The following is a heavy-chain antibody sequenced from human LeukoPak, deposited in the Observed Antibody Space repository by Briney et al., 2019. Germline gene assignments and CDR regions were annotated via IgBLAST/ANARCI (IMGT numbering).Heavy chain of an antibody. J-gene: IGHJ4*02. V-gene: IGHV1-24*01. D-gene: IGHD6-13*01. Sequence: ASVKVSCKVSGYTLTELSMHWVRQAPGKGLEWMGGFDPEDGETIYAQKFQGRVTMTEDTSTDTAYMELSSLRSEDTAVYYRATAEIIAAAAPFDYWGQGTLVTVSS. CDR2: FDPEDGET. CDR3: ATAEIIAAAAPFDY. CDR1: GYTLTELS.